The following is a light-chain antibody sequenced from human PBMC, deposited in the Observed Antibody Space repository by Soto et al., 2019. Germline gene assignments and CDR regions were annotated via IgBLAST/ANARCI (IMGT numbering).Light chain of an antibody. J-gene: IGKJ1*01. V-gene: IGKV3-20*01. CDR2: GAS. Sequence: EIVSSHSPGTLSLSPGESAIHSSGASQSVSSSYLACYQQKPGQAPRLLIYGASSRATGIPDRFSGSGSGTDFTLTISRLEPEDFAVYYCQQYGSSPRTFGQGTKVDIK. CDR1: QSVSSSY. CDR3: QQYGSSPRT.